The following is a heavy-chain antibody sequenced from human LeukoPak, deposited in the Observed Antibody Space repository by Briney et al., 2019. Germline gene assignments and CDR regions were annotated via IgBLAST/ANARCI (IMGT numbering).Heavy chain of an antibody. D-gene: IGHD6-13*01. V-gene: IGHV4-59*08. CDR2: ITYSGST. CDR3: ARHGSSYSFGC. Sequence: PSETLSLTCTVSGGSISSYYWSWIRQPPGKGLEWIDYITYSGSTNYNPSLKSRVTMSVDTSKNQFSLRLSSVTAADTAVYYCARHGSSYSFGCWGQGILVTVSS. CDR1: GGSISSYY. J-gene: IGHJ4*02.